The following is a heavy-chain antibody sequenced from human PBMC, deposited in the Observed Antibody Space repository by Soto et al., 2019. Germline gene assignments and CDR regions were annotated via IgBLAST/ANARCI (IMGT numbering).Heavy chain of an antibody. Sequence: SVKVSCKASGGTFSSYAISWVRQAPGQGLEWMGGIIPIFGTANYAQKFQGRVTITADESTSTAYMELSSLRPEDTAVYYCARDYSSSASSAFDIWGQGTMVTVSS. CDR1: GGTFSSYA. V-gene: IGHV1-69*13. CDR3: ARDYSSSASSAFDI. J-gene: IGHJ3*02. CDR2: IIPIFGTA. D-gene: IGHD6-6*01.